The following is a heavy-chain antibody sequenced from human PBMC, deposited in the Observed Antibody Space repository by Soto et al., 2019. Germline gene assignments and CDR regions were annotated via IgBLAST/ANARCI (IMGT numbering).Heavy chain of an antibody. CDR3: AKSGGNGWFADAFDV. J-gene: IGHJ3*01. Sequence: WSLRLSCAGSGFIVSSYYMSWVRQAPGKGLEWISVIYSGGSTYYADSVKGRFTISRDNSENTLYLQLNSLRAEDTAVYYCAKSGGNGWFADAFDVWGQGTMVTVSS. D-gene: IGHD6-19*01. CDR2: IYSGGST. CDR1: GFIVSSYY. V-gene: IGHV3-53*01.